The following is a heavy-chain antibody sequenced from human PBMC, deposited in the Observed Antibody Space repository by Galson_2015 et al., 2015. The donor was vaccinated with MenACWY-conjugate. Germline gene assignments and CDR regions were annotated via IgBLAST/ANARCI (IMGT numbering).Heavy chain of an antibody. CDR1: GFTFSSYW. V-gene: IGHV3-7*01. CDR3: ATITMVQGVILG. Sequence: SLRLSCAASGFTFSSYWMSWVRQAPGKGLEWVANINQHGSEKYYVDSVKGRFTISRDNAKYSLSLQMNSLTAEDTAVYYCATITMVQGVILGWGQGTLVTVSS. D-gene: IGHD3-10*01. CDR2: INQHGSEK. J-gene: IGHJ4*02.